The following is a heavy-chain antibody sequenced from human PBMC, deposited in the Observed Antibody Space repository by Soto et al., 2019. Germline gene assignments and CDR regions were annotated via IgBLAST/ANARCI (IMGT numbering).Heavy chain of an antibody. CDR2: ISYDGSNK. V-gene: IGHV3-30-3*01. J-gene: IGHJ6*04. CDR1: GFTFSSYA. Sequence: VGSLRLSCAASGFTFSSYAMHWVRQAPGKGLEWVAVISYDGSNKYYADSVKGRFTISRDNSKNTLYLKMNSLRAEDTAVYYCARGGAKCPNYKYPGLDVRGKRSKV. D-gene: IGHD1-7*01. CDR3: ARGGAKCPNYKYPGLDV.